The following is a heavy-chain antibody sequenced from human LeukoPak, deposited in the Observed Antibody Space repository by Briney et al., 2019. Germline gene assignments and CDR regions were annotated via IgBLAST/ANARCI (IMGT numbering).Heavy chain of an antibody. CDR2: IYYSGST. CDR1: GGSISSSSYF. CDR3: ARGYDSSAFDY. Sequence: PSETLSLTCTVSGGSISSSSYFWGWIRQPPGKGLEWIGSIYYSGSTYYNPSLKSRVTISVDTSKNQFSLKLSSVTATDSAVYYCARGYDSSAFDYWGQGTLVTVSS. V-gene: IGHV4-39*01. J-gene: IGHJ4*02. D-gene: IGHD3-3*01.